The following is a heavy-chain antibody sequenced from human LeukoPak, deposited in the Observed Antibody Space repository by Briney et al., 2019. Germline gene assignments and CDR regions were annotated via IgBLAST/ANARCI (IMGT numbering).Heavy chain of an antibody. J-gene: IGHJ5*02. V-gene: IGHV1-8*01. CDR3: ARGIVVVTAIRIWFGP. Sequence: ASVKVSCKASGYTFTSYDINWVRQATGQGLEWMGWMNPNSGNTGYAQKFQGRITMTRNTSISTAYMELSSLRSEDTAVYYCARGIVVVTAIRIWFGPWGQGTLVTVSS. D-gene: IGHD2-21*02. CDR1: GYTFTSYD. CDR2: MNPNSGNT.